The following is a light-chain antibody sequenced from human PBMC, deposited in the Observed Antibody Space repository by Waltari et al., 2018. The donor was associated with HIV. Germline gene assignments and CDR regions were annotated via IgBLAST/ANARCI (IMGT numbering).Light chain of an antibody. Sequence: SYELTQPPSVSVSPGQTARITCSGDALPKRFAYWFQQKSGQAPVLVIYEDDKRPSGILERFSGSISGTMATLTISGAQVEDEGDFYCYSTDISGDQRVFGGPTKLTVL. J-gene: IGLJ2*01. CDR2: EDD. CDR3: YSTDISGDQRV. CDR1: ALPKRF. V-gene: IGLV3-10*01.